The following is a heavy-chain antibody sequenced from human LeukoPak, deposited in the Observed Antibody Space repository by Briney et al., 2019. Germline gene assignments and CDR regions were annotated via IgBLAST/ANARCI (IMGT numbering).Heavy chain of an antibody. V-gene: IGHV5-51*01. CDR2: IYPADSDT. CDR1: GYIFTNYW. Sequence: PGESLKISCQVSGYIFTNYWIGWVRQMPGKGLESMGIIYPADSDTTYSPSFEGQVTISADKSISTAYLHWSSLKASDSAMYYCARRDSGYEFFDNWGQGTLVTVSS. J-gene: IGHJ4*02. D-gene: IGHD5-12*01. CDR3: ARRDSGYEFFDN.